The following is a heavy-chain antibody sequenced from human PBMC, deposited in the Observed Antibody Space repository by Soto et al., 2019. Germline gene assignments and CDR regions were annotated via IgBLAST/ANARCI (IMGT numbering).Heavy chain of an antibody. CDR3: AKGGSTTHGDSFDI. CDR2: INHSGST. CDR1: GGSFSGYY. J-gene: IGHJ3*02. V-gene: IGHV4-34*01. Sequence: PSEALSLTCAVYGGSFSGYYWSWIRQPPGKGLEWIGEINHSGSTNYNPSLKSRVTISVDTSKNQFSLKLSSVTAADTAVYYCAKGGSTTHGDSFDIWGQGTMVTVSS. D-gene: IGHD2-15*01.